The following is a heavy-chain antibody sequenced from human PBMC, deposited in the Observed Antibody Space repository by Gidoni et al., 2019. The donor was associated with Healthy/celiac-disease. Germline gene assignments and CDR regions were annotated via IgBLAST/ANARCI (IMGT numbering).Heavy chain of an antibody. Sequence: QVQLVESGGGVVQPGRSLRLSCAASGFTFSSYAMHWVRQAPGKGLEWVAVISYDGSNKYYADSVKGRFTISRDNSKNTLYLQMNSLRAEDTAVYYCARGSPSGWYNYYMDVWGKGTTVTVSS. D-gene: IGHD6-19*01. CDR3: ARGSPSGWYNYYMDV. J-gene: IGHJ6*03. CDR2: ISYDGSNK. V-gene: IGHV3-30*01. CDR1: GFTFSSYA.